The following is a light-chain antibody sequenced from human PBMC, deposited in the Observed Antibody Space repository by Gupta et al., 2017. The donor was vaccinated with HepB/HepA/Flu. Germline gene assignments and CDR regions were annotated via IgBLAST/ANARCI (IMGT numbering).Light chain of an antibody. Sequence: EIVMTQHPATLSVSPGERATLSCRASQSVSSNLAWYQQKPGQAPRLLIYGASTRATGIPARFSGSGSGTEFTLTISSLQSEDFAVYYCQQYNNWPPWTFGQGTKVEIK. J-gene: IGKJ1*01. CDR1: QSVSSN. V-gene: IGKV3-15*01. CDR3: QQYNNWPPWT. CDR2: GAS.